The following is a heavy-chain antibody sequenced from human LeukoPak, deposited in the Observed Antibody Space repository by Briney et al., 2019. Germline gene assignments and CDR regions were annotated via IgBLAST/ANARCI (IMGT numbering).Heavy chain of an antibody. Sequence: GGSLGLSCAASGFTFSSYGMHWVRQAPGKGLEWVAVVWYDGNNKYYADSVKGRFTLSRDNSKNTLYLQMSSLRAEDTAVYYCARGACSSTSCYDYWGQGTLVTVSS. CDR1: GFTFSSYG. D-gene: IGHD2-2*01. J-gene: IGHJ4*02. CDR2: VWYDGNNK. V-gene: IGHV3-33*01. CDR3: ARGACSSTSCYDY.